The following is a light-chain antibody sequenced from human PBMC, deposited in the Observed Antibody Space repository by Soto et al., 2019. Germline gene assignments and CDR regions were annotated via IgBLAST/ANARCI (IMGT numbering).Light chain of an antibody. CDR3: QQYNYWPYT. V-gene: IGKV3-15*01. CDR1: HSVSSY. CDR2: GAS. Sequence: EIVMTQSPATLSVSPEERATLSCRANHSVSSYLAWYQQKPGQAPRLLIYGASARATGIPASFSGSGSGTEFTLTISSLQSEDFAIYYCQQYNYWPYTFGQGTKLEIK. J-gene: IGKJ2*01.